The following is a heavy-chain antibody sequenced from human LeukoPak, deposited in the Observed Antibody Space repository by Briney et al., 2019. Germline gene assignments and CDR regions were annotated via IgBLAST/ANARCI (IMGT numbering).Heavy chain of an antibody. J-gene: IGHJ4*02. D-gene: IGHD5-18*01. Sequence: GGSLRLSCAASGFTVSSNFMSWVRQAPGKGLEWVSIIYSSGATYYADSVRGRFTISRDTSKNTLYLQMNSLRVEDTAVYYCARDPRVRGYSYGYADWGQGTLVTVSS. CDR2: IYSSGAT. CDR3: ARDPRVRGYSYGYAD. CDR1: GFTVSSNF. V-gene: IGHV3-53*01.